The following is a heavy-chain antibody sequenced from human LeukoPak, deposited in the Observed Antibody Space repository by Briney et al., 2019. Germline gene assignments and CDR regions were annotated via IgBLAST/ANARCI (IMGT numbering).Heavy chain of an antibody. CDR3: ARQRVVVTEGFDY. Sequence: SETLSLTCAVYGGSFSGYYWSWIRQPPGKGLEWIGEINHSGSTNYNPSLKSRVTISVDTSMNQFSLKLSSVTAADTAVYYCARQRVVVTEGFDYWGQGTLVTVSS. CDR2: INHSGST. J-gene: IGHJ4*02. V-gene: IGHV4-34*01. D-gene: IGHD2-15*01. CDR1: GGSFSGYY.